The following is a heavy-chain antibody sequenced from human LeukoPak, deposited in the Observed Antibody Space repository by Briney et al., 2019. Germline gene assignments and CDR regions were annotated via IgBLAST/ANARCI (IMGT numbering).Heavy chain of an antibody. CDR1: GFTVSNNY. D-gene: IGHD3-9*01. Sequence: GGSLRLSCAASGFTVSNNYMGWVRQAPGKGLEWVSLIYISGTTKYAYSVKGRFAISRDNSRDTLYLQMNSLTAEDTAVYYCAGLTGDDWYFHLWGRGTLVTVSS. V-gene: IGHV3-53*01. CDR2: IYISGTT. J-gene: IGHJ2*01. CDR3: AGLTGDDWYFHL.